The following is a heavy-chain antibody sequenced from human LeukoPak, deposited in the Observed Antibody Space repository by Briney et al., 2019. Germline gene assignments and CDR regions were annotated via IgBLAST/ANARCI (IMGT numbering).Heavy chain of an antibody. Sequence: SETLSLTCAVYGGSFSGYCWSWIRQPPGKGLEWIGEINHSGSTNYNPSLKSRVTISVDTSKNQFSLKLSSMTAADTAVYYCASSTNFGVVANWFDPWGQGTLVTVSS. J-gene: IGHJ5*02. CDR2: INHSGST. CDR3: ASSTNFGVVANWFDP. V-gene: IGHV4-34*01. CDR1: GGSFSGYC. D-gene: IGHD3-3*01.